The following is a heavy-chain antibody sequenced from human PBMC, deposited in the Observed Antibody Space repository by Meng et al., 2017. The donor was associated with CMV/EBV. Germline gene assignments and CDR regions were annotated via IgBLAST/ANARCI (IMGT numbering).Heavy chain of an antibody. CDR3: ARECDNRFDY. D-gene: IGHD2-21*02. CDR2: INYSGST. J-gene: IGHJ4*02. CDR1: VCRSSCGGYY. Sequence: HLQDESSGLVHLSSTLPLSCPVSVCRSSCGGYYWSWIRQPPGKGLEWIGDINYSGSTNYNPSLKSRVTISVDTSKNQSSLKLSSVTAADTAVYYCARECDNRFDYWGQGTLVTVSS. V-gene: IGHV4-30-4*08.